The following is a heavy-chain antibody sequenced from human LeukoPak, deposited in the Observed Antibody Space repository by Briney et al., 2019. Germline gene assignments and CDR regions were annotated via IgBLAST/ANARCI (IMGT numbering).Heavy chain of an antibody. CDR2: ISGRGVST. D-gene: IGHD1-20*01. CDR3: AKAASGNWNDVSDY. CDR1: GFTFSTYA. V-gene: IGHV3-23*01. Sequence: GGSLRLSCAAPGFTFSTYAMSWVRQAPGKGLEWVSAISGRGVSTSYADSVRGRFAISRDNSKNTLYLQMNSLRAEDTAVYYCAKAASGNWNDVSDYWGQGTLVTVSS. J-gene: IGHJ4*02.